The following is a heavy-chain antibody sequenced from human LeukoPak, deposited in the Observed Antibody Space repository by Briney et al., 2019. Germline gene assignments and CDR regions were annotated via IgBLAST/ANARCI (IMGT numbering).Heavy chain of an antibody. CDR1: GVSFSSYY. V-gene: IGHV4-59*08. D-gene: IGHD2-21*01. Sequence: KTSETLSLTCTVSGVSFSSYYWSWIRQSPVKGLEWIGYIDDSGSTNYNPSLKSRVTISLDTSKIQFSLKLTSVTAADTAVYYCARRSLVVGGGTDVWGQGTTVTVSS. CDR2: IDDSGST. CDR3: ARRSLVVGGGTDV. J-gene: IGHJ6*02.